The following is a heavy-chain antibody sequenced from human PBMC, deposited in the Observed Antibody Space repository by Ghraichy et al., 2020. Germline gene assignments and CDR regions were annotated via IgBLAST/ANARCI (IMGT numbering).Heavy chain of an antibody. V-gene: IGHV3-49*03. J-gene: IGHJ4*02. D-gene: IGHD4-17*01. CDR3: TRDPVHDYGDYDVGY. Sequence: GGSLRLSCTASGFTFGDYAMSWFRQAPGKGLEWVGFIRSKAYGGTTEYAASVKGRLPISRDDSKSIAYLPMNSLKTEDTAGYYCTRDPVHDYGDYDVGYGGQGTLVTVSS. CDR1: GFTFGDYA. CDR2: IRSKAYGGTT.